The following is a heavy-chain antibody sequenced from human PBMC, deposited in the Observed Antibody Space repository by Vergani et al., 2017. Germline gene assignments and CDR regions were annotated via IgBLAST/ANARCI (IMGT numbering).Heavy chain of an antibody. D-gene: IGHD3-22*01. CDR1: GYTFTSYY. J-gene: IGHJ4*02. CDR3: ARIPLRDYYDSSGYSYFNY. CDR2: INPSGGST. V-gene: IGHV1-46*01. Sequence: QVQLVQSGAEVKKPGASVKVSCKASGYTFTSYYMHWVRQAPGQGLEWMGIINPSGGSTSYAQKFQGRVTMTRDTSTSTVYMELSSLRSDDTAVYYCARIPLRDYYDSSGYSYFNYWGQGTLVTVSS.